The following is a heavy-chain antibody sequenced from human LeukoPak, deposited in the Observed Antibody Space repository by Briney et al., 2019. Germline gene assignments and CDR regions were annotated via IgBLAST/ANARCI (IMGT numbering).Heavy chain of an antibody. J-gene: IGHJ4*02. CDR1: GFTFSSYA. CDR3: ARDRVVVVVAATGVSGYFDY. Sequence: PGRSLRLSCAASGFTFSSYAMHWVRQAPGKGLEWVAVISYDGSNKCYADSVKGRFTISRDNSKNTLYLQMNSLRAEDTAVYCCARDRVVVVVAATGVSGYFDYWGQGTLVTVSS. CDR2: ISYDGSNK. D-gene: IGHD2-15*01. V-gene: IGHV3-30*04.